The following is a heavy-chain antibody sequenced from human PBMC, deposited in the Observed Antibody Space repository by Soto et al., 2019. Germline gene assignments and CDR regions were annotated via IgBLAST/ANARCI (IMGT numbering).Heavy chain of an antibody. D-gene: IGHD3-22*01. CDR3: ARAAYYDSSGLYYFDY. CDR1: GFTFSSYN. Sequence: GGSLRLSCAASGFTFSSYNMNWVRQAPGKGLEWVSSISRSSTYIYYADSVKGRFTISRDNAKNSLYLQMNSLRAEDTAVYYCARAAYYDSSGLYYFDYWGQGTLVTVSS. V-gene: IGHV3-21*01. J-gene: IGHJ4*02. CDR2: ISRSSTYI.